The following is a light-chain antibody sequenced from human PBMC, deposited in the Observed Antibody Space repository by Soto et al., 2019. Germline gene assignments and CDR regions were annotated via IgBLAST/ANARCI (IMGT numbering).Light chain of an antibody. Sequence: SYELPQPPSVSVSPGQTARLTCSGDALPKQYAYWYQQKPGQAPVLVIYKDSERPSGIPERFSGSSSGTTVTLTISGVQAEDEADYYCQSADSSGTYKGVFGGGTKLTVL. V-gene: IGLV3-25*02. CDR3: QSADSSGTYKGV. CDR2: KDS. J-gene: IGLJ2*01. CDR1: ALPKQY.